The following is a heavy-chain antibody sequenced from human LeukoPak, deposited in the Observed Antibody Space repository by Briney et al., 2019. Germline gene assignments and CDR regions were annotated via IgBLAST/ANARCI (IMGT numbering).Heavy chain of an antibody. V-gene: IGHV1-46*01. CDR1: GYTFTSHD. CDR2: INPSGGST. J-gene: IGHJ5*02. Sequence: ASVKVSCKASGYTFTSHDINWVRQATGQGLEWMGIINPSGGSTSYAQKFQGRVTMTRDTSTSTVYMELSSLRSEDTAVYYCARETPVGATLFDPWGQGTLVTVSS. D-gene: IGHD1-26*01. CDR3: ARETPVGATLFDP.